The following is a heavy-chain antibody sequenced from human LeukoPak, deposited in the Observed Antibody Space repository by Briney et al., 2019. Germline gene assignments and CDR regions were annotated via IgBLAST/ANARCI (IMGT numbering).Heavy chain of an antibody. CDR1: LGIFSSYS. Sequence: SVKVSCMASLGIFSSYSISWLRPAPGQGLEWMGGIIPILGRANYAQKLQGRVIITTDEDSRKAYVELSNLRAEDTAVYYCARGRDTAMVMFDYWGQGTLVTVSS. CDR3: ARGRDTAMVMFDY. V-gene: IGHV1-69*05. J-gene: IGHJ4*02. D-gene: IGHD5-18*01. CDR2: IIPILGRA.